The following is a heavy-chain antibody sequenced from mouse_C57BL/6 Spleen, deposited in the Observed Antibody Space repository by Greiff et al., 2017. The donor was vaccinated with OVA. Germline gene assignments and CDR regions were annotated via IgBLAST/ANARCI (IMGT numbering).Heavy chain of an antibody. V-gene: IGHV1-72*01. D-gene: IGHD2-1*01. CDR2: IDPNSGGT. CDR1: GYTFTSYW. CDR3: ARSTMAPYYYAMDY. Sequence: QVHVKQPGAELVKPGASVKLSCKASGYTFTSYWMHWVKQRPGRGLEWIGRIDPNSGGTKYNEKFKSTATLTVDKPSSTAYMQLSSLTSEDSAVYYCARSTMAPYYYAMDYWGQGTSVTVSS. J-gene: IGHJ4*01.